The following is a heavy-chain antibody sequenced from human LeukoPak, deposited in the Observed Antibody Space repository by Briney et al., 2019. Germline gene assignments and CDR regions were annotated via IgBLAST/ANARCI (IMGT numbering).Heavy chain of an antibody. V-gene: IGHV3-7*01. CDR3: VRAADSGG. D-gene: IGHD2-21*01. CDR2: IRQDGSEI. CDR1: GFTFSSYA. J-gene: IGHJ4*02. Sequence: GGSLGLSCVASGFTFSSYAMHWVRQTPGKGPEWVANIRQDGSEIYYVDSVKGRFTISRDNAKNTVYLQMNSLRAEDTAVYYCVRAADSGGWGQGTLVTVSS.